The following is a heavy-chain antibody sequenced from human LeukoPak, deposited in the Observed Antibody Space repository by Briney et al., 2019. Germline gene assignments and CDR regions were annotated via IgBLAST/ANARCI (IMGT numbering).Heavy chain of an antibody. D-gene: IGHD3-16*01. CDR3: VKDAGGGTGLFDL. V-gene: IGHV3-9*03. CDR2: ISWNSGSI. CDR1: GFTFDDYA. Sequence: GGSLRLSCAASGFTFDDYAMHWVRQAPRKGLEWVSGISWNSGSIGYADSVKGRFTITRDNAKNSVYLQMNRRQGEDMAWHYCVKDAGGGTGLFDLWAQGALVTVSS. J-gene: IGHJ4*02.